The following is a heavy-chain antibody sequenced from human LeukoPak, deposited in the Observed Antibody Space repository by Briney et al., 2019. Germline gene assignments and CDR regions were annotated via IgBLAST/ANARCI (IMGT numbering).Heavy chain of an antibody. Sequence: GGSLRLSCAAPGFTFSSYTMNWVRQAPGKGLEWVSSISTSSSYIYYADSVKGRFTISRDNAKNSLYLQMNSLRAEDTAVYSCARSFRGHYDSSGYDYWGQGTLVTVSS. CDR2: ISTSSSYI. CDR1: GFTFSSYT. D-gene: IGHD3-22*01. V-gene: IGHV3-21*01. CDR3: ARSFRGHYDSSGYDY. J-gene: IGHJ4*02.